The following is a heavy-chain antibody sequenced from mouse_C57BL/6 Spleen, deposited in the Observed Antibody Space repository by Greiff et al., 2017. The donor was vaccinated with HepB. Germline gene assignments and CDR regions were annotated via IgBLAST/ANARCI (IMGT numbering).Heavy chain of an antibody. CDR2: IYLGNGYT. CDR1: GYTFTSYG. CDR3: ARSDYSSTRYYTMDY. V-gene: IGHV1-58*01. J-gene: IGHJ4*01. Sequence: EVKLQESGAELVRPGSSVKMSCKPSGYTFTSYGINWVKQRPGQGLEWIGYIYLGNGYTEYNEKFKGKSTLSSDTSASTTYMQLSSLTSDDSAIYFCARSDYSSTRYYTMDYWGQGTAVTVSS. D-gene: IGHD2-5*01.